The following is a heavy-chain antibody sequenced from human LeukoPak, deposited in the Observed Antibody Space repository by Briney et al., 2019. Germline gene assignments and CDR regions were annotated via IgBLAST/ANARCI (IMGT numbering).Heavy chain of an antibody. CDR1: GFTFSSYW. CDR3: ARASQAGDNFDY. V-gene: IGHV3-74*01. Sequence: PGGSLRLSCAASGFTFSSYWMHWVRQAPGKGLVWVSRINSDGSSTSYADSVKGRSTISRDNAKNTLYLQMNSLRAEDTAVYYCARASQAGDNFDYWGQGTLVTVSS. D-gene: IGHD2-21*02. J-gene: IGHJ4*02. CDR2: INSDGSST.